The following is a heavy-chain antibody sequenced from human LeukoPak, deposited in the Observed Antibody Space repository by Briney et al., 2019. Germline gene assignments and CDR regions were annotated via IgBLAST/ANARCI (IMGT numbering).Heavy chain of an antibody. V-gene: IGHV4-59*01. J-gene: IGHJ4*02. CDR3: ARDPGSSWYDY. CDR1: GASIRSYY. D-gene: IGHD6-13*01. Sequence: PSDTLSLTCTVSGASIRSYYWSWIRQPPGKGLEWIAYIYYSGTTNYNPSLKSRVTISVDTSKNQFSLRLSSVTAADTAVYYCARDPGSSWYDYWGRGTLVTVSS. CDR2: IYYSGTT.